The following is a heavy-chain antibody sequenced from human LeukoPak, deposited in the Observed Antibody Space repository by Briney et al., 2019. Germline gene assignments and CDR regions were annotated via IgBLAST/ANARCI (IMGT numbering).Heavy chain of an antibody. J-gene: IGHJ4*02. D-gene: IGHD5-18*01. Sequence: GGSLRLFCAASGFTLSTNRMTWVRQAPGKGLEWVSTIYSGGTTYYADPVMGRFTISRHNSRNTLYLQMNSLRAEDTAVYYCARVDTVMAYYFDLWGQGTLVTVSS. CDR3: ARVDTVMAYYFDL. CDR1: GFTLSTNR. CDR2: IYSGGTT. V-gene: IGHV3-53*04.